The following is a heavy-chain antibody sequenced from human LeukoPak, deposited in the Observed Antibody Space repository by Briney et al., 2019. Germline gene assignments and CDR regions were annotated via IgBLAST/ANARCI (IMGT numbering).Heavy chain of an antibody. CDR1: GDTFIPYT. Sequence: SVKVSCKASGDTFIPYTFSWVRQAPGQGLEWIGRIIPSLDVANYAQKFQGRVTLSVDRDTATTYMEVTSLRSEDTAIYYCAKDHCTPGTCLGGHWGQGTLVTVSS. V-gene: IGHV1-69*04. CDR2: IIPSLDVA. J-gene: IGHJ4*02. D-gene: IGHD2-15*01. CDR3: AKDHCTPGTCLGGH.